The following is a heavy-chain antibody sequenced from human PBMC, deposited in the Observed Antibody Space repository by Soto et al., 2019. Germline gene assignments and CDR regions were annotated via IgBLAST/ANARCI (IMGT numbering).Heavy chain of an antibody. V-gene: IGHV3-30*18. CDR1: GFTFSSYG. CDR3: AKDSTEYYYDSSVDY. J-gene: IGHJ4*02. D-gene: IGHD3-22*01. CDR2: ISYDGSNK. Sequence: GGSLRLSCAASGFTFSSYGMHWVRQAPGKGLEWVAVISYDGSNKYYADSVKGRFTISRDNSKNTLYLQMNSLRAEDTAVYYCAKDSTEYYYDSSVDYWGQGTLVTVSS.